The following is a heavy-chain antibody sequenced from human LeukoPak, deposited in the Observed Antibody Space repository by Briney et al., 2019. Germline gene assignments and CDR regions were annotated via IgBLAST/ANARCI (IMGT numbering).Heavy chain of an antibody. Sequence: PGGSLRLSCAASGFTFSSYAMSWVRQSPGKGLEWVSAISGSGGSTYYADSVKGRFTISRDNSKNTLYLQMNSLRAEDTAVYYCARHIVVVPPAMLGRYFDLWGRGTLVTVSS. V-gene: IGHV3-23*01. J-gene: IGHJ2*01. D-gene: IGHD2-2*01. CDR1: GFTFSSYA. CDR2: ISGSGGST. CDR3: ARHIVVVPPAMLGRYFDL.